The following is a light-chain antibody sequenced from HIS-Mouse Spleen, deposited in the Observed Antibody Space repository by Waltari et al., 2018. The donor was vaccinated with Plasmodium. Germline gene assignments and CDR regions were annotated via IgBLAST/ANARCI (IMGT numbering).Light chain of an antibody. V-gene: IGLV2-8*01. CDR2: EVS. Sequence: QSALTQPPSASGSPGQSVTISCTGTSSYVGGYNYDSWYQQHPGKAPKLMIYEVSKRPSGVPDRFSGSKSGNTASLTVSGLQAEDEADYYCSSYAGSNNLVFGGGTKLTVL. J-gene: IGLJ2*01. CDR1: SSYVGGYNY. CDR3: SSYAGSNNLV.